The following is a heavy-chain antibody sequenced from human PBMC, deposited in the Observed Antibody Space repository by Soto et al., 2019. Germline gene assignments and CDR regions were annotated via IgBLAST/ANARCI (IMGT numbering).Heavy chain of an antibody. CDR3: ADSIFYSRMDG. Sequence: GESLKISCKGSGYTFTNYWIGWVRQMAGKGLEWIGLIYPGDSDTKYNPSFQGQVTISADQSITTTYLQWSSLKASDTAIYYCADSIFYSRMDGWWQVTTVSVSS. V-gene: IGHV5-51*01. J-gene: IGHJ6*01. CDR1: GYTFTNYW. CDR2: IYPGDSDT.